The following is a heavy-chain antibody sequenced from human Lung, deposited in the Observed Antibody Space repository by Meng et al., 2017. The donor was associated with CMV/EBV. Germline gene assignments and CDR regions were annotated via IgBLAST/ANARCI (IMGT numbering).Heavy chain of an antibody. Sequence: GGSXRLXXAASGFTVINNYMNWVRQAPGKGLEWVSIIYAGGSTDYADSVNGRFTISRDNSKNTLYLQMNSLRPEDTAVYYCAREKEGRMSTISAFDIWGQGTXVTVAS. CDR3: AREKEGRMSTISAFDI. CDR1: GFTVINNY. J-gene: IGHJ3*02. V-gene: IGHV3-66*02. CDR2: IYAGGST. D-gene: IGHD5-24*01.